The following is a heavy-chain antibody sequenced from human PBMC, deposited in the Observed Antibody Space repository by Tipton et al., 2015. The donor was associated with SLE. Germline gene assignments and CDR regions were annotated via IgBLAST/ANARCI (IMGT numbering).Heavy chain of an antibody. V-gene: IGHV4-38-2*02. D-gene: IGHD1/OR15-1a*01. CDR2: IYHSDSI. Sequence: TLSLTCTVSGYSLTSGYYWGWIRQPPGKGLEWIGRIYHSDSIYHNPSLKSRVTISVDTSKNQFSLRLSSVTAADTAVYYCARTIAEQVAGFYYYYYMDVWGKGTTVTVSS. CDR1: GYSLTSGYY. CDR3: ARTIAEQVAGFYYYYYMDV. J-gene: IGHJ6*03.